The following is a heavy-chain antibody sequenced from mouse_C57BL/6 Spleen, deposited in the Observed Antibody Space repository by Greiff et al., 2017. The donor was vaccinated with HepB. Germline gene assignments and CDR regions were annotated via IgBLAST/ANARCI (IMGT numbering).Heavy chain of an antibody. CDR3: ARQDSSGYYAMDY. CDR2: IDPSDSET. D-gene: IGHD3-2*02. V-gene: IGHV1-52*01. Sequence: VQLQQPGAELVRPGSSVKLSCKASGYTFTSYWMHWVKQRPIQGLEWIGNIDPSDSETHYNQKFKDKATLTVDKSSSTAYMQLSSLTSEDSAVYYCARQDSSGYYAMDYWGQGTSVTVSS. J-gene: IGHJ4*01. CDR1: GYTFTSYW.